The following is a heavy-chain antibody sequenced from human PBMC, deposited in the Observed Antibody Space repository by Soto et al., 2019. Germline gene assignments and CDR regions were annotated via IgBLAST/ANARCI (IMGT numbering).Heavy chain of an antibody. CDR2: IDPSDSQT. CDR1: GYSFAGYW. V-gene: IGHV5-10-1*01. CDR3: ARQIYDSDAGPTFQYYFDS. D-gene: IGHD3-22*01. Sequence: PGESLKISCKGSGYSFAGYWITWVRQKPGKGLAWMGRIDPSDSQTYYSPSFRGHVTISVTKSITTVFLQWSSLRASDTAMYYCARQIYDSDAGPTFQYYFDSWGQGTPVTVSS. J-gene: IGHJ4*02.